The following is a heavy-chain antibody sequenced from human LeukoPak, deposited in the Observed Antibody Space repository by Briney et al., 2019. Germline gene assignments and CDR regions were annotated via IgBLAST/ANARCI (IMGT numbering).Heavy chain of an antibody. CDR1: GFSFSNSG. J-gene: IGHJ4*02. V-gene: IGHV3-30*18. CDR3: AKDYPQGSYYDFWSGYPFDY. Sequence: GGSLRLSCAASGFSFSNSGMHWVRQAPGKGLEWVAVISYDGSNKYYADSVKGRFTISRDNSKNTLYLQMNSLRAEDTAVYYCAKDYPQGSYYDFWSGYPFDYWGQGTLVTVSS. D-gene: IGHD3-3*01. CDR2: ISYDGSNK.